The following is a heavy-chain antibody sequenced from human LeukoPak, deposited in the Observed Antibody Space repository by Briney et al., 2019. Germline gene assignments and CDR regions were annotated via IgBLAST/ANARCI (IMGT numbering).Heavy chain of an antibody. CDR2: IYATGRT. CDR1: GGSISSGSYY. D-gene: IGHD4-17*01. CDR3: ARGTVDYVDYYYYYYYMDV. Sequence: PSETLSLTCTVSGGSISSGSYYWSWLRQPAGKGLEWIGRIYATGRTNYNPSLKNRVTISLDTSKNQFSLKLSSVTAADTAVYYCARGTVDYVDYYYYYYYMDVWGKGTTVTVSS. J-gene: IGHJ6*03. V-gene: IGHV4-61*02.